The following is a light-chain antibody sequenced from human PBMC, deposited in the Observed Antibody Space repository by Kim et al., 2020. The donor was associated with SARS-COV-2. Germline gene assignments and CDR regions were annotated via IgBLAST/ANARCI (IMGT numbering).Light chain of an antibody. Sequence: QSALTQPRSVSGSPEQSVTISCTETSSDVGGYNYVSWYQQHPGKAPKLMIYDVSKRPSGVPDRFSGSKSGNTASLTISGLQAEDEADYYCCSYAGSSTNYVFGTGTKVTVL. CDR2: DVS. CDR1: SSDVGGYNY. CDR3: CSYAGSSTNYV. V-gene: IGLV2-11*01. J-gene: IGLJ1*01.